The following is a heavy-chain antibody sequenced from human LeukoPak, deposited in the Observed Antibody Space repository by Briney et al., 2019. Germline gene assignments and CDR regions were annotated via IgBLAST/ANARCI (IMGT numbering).Heavy chain of an antibody. J-gene: IGHJ6*03. V-gene: IGHV1-18*01. CDR3: ARTAPGTQFGGYYYYMDV. D-gene: IGHD3-16*01. CDR1: GYTFTSYA. CDR2: ISGYNGNT. Sequence: ASVKVSCKASGYTFTSYAMNWVRQAPGQGLEWMGWISGYNGNTNYAQNLQGRVTMTTDTSTRTAYMELRSLKSDDTAVYYCARTAPGTQFGGYYYYMDVWGKGTTVTVSS.